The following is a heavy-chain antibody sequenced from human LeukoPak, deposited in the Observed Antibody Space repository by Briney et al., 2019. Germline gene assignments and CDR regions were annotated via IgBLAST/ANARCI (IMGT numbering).Heavy chain of an antibody. Sequence: SETLSLTGAVYGCSFSGYYWSWLRQPPGKGLEWIGEINHSGSTNYNPSLKSRVTISVDTSKSQFSLKLSSVTAAATDVYYCARGLHVLTDWFDPWGQGTMVTVSS. CDR1: GCSFSGYY. CDR2: INHSGST. CDR3: ARGLHVLTDWFDP. D-gene: IGHD2-8*01. V-gene: IGHV4-34*01. J-gene: IGHJ5*02.